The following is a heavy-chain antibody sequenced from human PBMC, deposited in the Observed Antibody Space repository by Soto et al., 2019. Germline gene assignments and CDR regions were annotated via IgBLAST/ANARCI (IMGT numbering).Heavy chain of an antibody. V-gene: IGHV1-69*01. D-gene: IGHD6-13*01. Sequence: QVQLVQSGAEVKKPGSSVKVSCKASGGTFSSYAISWVRQAPGQGLEWMGGIIPIFGTANYAQKFQGRVTITADESTSTAYMELSSLRSEDTAVYYCARHSSTAAGTTGWPAAFDIWGQGTMVTVSS. CDR1: GGTFSSYA. CDR3: ARHSSTAAGTTGWPAAFDI. J-gene: IGHJ3*02. CDR2: IIPIFGTA.